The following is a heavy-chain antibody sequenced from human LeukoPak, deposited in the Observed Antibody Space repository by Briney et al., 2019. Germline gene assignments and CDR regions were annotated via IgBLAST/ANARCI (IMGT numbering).Heavy chain of an antibody. D-gene: IGHD3-10*01. CDR3: ARAYYYGSGSYYFDY. Sequence: ASVKVSCKASGYTFINNDINWVRQAPGQGLEWMGWISAYNGNTNYAQKLQGRVTMTTDTSTSTAYMELRSLRSDDTAVYYCARAYYYGSGSYYFDYWGQGTLVTVSS. CDR1: GYTFINND. CDR2: ISAYNGNT. J-gene: IGHJ4*02. V-gene: IGHV1-18*01.